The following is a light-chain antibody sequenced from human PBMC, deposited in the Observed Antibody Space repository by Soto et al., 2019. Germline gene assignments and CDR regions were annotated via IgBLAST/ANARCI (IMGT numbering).Light chain of an antibody. Sequence: QSALTQPPSVSGSPGQSVTISCTGTSSDVGRYNRVSWYQQPPGTAPKLMIYEVSNRPSGVPDRFSGSKSGNTASLTISGLQAEDEADYYCSSYTSSSTLLFGAGTKLTVL. J-gene: IGLJ2*01. CDR1: SSDVGRYNR. CDR2: EVS. V-gene: IGLV2-18*02. CDR3: SSYTSSSTLL.